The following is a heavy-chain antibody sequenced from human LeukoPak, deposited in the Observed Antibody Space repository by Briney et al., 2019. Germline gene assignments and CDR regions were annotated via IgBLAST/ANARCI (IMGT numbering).Heavy chain of an antibody. V-gene: IGHV1-24*01. Sequence: ASVKVSCKVSGYTLTELSMYWVRQAPGKGLEWMGGFDPEDGETIYAQKFQGRVTMTEDTSTDTAYMELSSLRSEDTAVYYCATEVLGSYYQYFDYWGQGTLVTVSS. J-gene: IGHJ4*02. CDR2: FDPEDGET. CDR1: GYTLTELS. CDR3: ATEVLGSYYQYFDY. D-gene: IGHD1-26*01.